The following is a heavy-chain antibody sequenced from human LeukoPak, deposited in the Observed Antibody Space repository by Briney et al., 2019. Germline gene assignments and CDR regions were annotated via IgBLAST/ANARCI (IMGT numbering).Heavy chain of an antibody. CDR2: IYYRGST. CDR3: AGRLWRRDGYNLSAFDI. D-gene: IGHD5-24*01. Sequence: SETLSLTCTVSGGSISSYYWNWIRQPPGKALEWFGDIYYRGSTNFNTSLKSRVTISVDTSKNQFSLKLTSVTATDTAVYFCAGRLWRRDGYNLSAFDIWGQGTMVTVSS. CDR1: GGSISSYY. J-gene: IGHJ3*02. V-gene: IGHV4-59*01.